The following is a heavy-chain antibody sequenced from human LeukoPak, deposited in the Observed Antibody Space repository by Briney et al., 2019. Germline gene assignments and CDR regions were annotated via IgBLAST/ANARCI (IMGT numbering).Heavy chain of an antibody. CDR3: AKDYEYNSNTWYFH. V-gene: IGHV3-23*01. J-gene: IGHJ4*02. CDR2: IIENGGET. CDR1: GFTFNKFA. D-gene: IGHD6-13*01. Sequence: GGSLRLSCAASGFTFNKFAMSWVRQAPGKGLEWAPGIIENGGETYYADSVRGRFTISRDNSKNTLYLQMNSLRAEDTAVYYCAKDYEYNSNTWYFHWGRGTLVSVSS.